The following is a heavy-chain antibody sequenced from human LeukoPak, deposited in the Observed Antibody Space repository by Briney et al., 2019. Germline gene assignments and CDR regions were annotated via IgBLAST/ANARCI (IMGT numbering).Heavy chain of an antibody. CDR1: GGSISSYY. CDR3: AGLHYYDSSGYDSYWYFDL. Sequence: SETLSLTCTVSGGSISSYYWSWIRQPAGKGLEWIGRIYSSGSTNYNPSLKSRVTISVDTSKNQFSLKLSSVTAADTAVYYCAGLHYYDSSGYDSYWYFDLWGRGTLVTVSS. J-gene: IGHJ2*01. D-gene: IGHD3-22*01. CDR2: IYSSGST. V-gene: IGHV4-4*07.